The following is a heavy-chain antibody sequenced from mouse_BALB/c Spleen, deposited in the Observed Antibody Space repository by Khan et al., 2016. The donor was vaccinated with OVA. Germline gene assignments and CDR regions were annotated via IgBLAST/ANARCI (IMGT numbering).Heavy chain of an antibody. CDR3: ARRGLRWDFDY. Sequence: QVQLKQSGAELAKPGASVKMSCKASGYTFINYWILWVKQRPGQGLEWIGYINPSTGYTEYNQNFKDKATLTADKSSNTAYMQLSSLTSEDSAVYYCARRGLRWDFDYWSQGTTLTVSS. CDR1: GYTFINYW. J-gene: IGHJ2*01. D-gene: IGHD1-1*01. CDR2: INPSTGYT. V-gene: IGHV1-7*01.